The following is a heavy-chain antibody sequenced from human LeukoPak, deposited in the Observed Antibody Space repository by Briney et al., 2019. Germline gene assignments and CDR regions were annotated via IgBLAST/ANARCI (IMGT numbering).Heavy chain of an antibody. J-gene: IGHJ4*02. V-gene: IGHV4-39*07. CDR1: GGSISSSSYY. D-gene: IGHD6-13*01. CDR2: IYYSGST. Sequence: SETLSLTCTVSGGSISSSSYYWGWIRQPPGKGLEWIGSIYYSGSTYYNPSLKSRVTISVDTSKNQFSLKLSSVTAADTAVYHCARDRPGGSSLDYWGQGTLVTVSS. CDR3: ARDRPGGSSLDY.